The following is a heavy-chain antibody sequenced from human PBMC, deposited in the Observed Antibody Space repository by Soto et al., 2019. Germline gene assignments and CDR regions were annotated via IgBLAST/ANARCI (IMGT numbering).Heavy chain of an antibody. V-gene: IGHV4-59*08. J-gene: IGHJ4*02. D-gene: IGHD2-21*02. Sequence: QVQLQESGPGLVKSSETLSLTCTVSGGSISSYYWSWIRQPPGKGLEWIGYIYYSGSTNYNPSLKSRVTISVDTPKNQSSLKLSSVTAADTAVYYCARHSPYCGGDCYSYDYWGQGTLVTVSS. CDR3: ARHSPYCGGDCYSYDY. CDR2: IYYSGST. CDR1: GGSISSYY.